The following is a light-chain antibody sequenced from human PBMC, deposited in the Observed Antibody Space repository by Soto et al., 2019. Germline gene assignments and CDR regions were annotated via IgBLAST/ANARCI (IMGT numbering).Light chain of an antibody. CDR3: QQYRSSVT. J-gene: IGKJ1*01. CDR1: QSVDTTF. Sequence: EIVLTQSPGSLSLSPGQRATLSCRASQSVDTTFFAWYQKKPGQAPRLLIYGASKRATGIPDRFSGRGSGSDFTLIVSRLEPEDFAVYYCQQYRSSVTFGQGTKVEIK. V-gene: IGKV3-20*01. CDR2: GAS.